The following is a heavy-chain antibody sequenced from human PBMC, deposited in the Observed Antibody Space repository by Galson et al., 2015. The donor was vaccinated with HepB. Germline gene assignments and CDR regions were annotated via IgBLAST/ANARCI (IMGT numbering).Heavy chain of an antibody. J-gene: IGHJ4*02. CDR3: TRGRSCSGGSCYPNPHYFDY. D-gene: IGHD2-15*01. V-gene: IGHV3-49*03. Sequence: SLRLSCAASGFTFGDYAMSWFRQAPGKGLEWVGFIRSKAYGGTTEYAASVKGRFTISRDDSKSIAYLQMNSLKTEDTAVYYCTRGRSCSGGSCYPNPHYFDYWGQGTLVTVSS. CDR2: IRSKAYGGTT. CDR1: GFTFGDYA.